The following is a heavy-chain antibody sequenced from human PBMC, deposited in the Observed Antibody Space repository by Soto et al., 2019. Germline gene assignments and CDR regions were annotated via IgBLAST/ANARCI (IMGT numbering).Heavy chain of an antibody. CDR1: GYTFTGYY. CDR2: INPNSGGT. J-gene: IGHJ6*02. V-gene: IGHV1-2*04. CDR3: ARGRHDSSGYYYYYGMDV. D-gene: IGHD3-22*01. Sequence: ASVKVSCKASGYTFTGYYMHWVRQAPGRGLEWMGWINPNSGGTNYAQKFQGWVTMTRDTSISAAYMELSRLRSDDTAVYYCARGRHDSSGYYYYYGMDVWGQGTAVTVSS.